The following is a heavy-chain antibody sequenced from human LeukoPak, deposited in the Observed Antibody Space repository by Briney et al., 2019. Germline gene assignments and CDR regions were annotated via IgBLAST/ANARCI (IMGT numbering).Heavy chain of an antibody. V-gene: IGHV4-59*06. D-gene: IGHD3-3*01. J-gene: IGHJ4*02. CDR1: GFTFSSYW. CDR2: IYYSGST. CDR3: ARVPIFGVVFDY. Sequence: GSLRLSCAASGFTFSSYWMSWVRQAPGKGLEWIGYIYYSGSTYYNPSLKSRVTISVDTSKNQFSLKLSSVTAADTAVYYCARVPIFGVVFDYWGQGTLVTVSS.